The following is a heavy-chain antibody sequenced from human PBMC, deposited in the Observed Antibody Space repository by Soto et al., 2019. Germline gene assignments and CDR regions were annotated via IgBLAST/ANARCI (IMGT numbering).Heavy chain of an antibody. D-gene: IGHD3-3*01. CDR2: MNPNSGNT. CDR1: GSTFTSYV. Sequence: AYVKVSCKAFGSTFTSYVINWVRQAPGKGVEWMGWMNPNSGNTGYAQKCQGRVTMTRNTSISTAYMELSSLRSEDTAVYYCARVLSWASYYDFWSGYYNYYYYGMDVWGQGTTVTVSS. CDR3: ARVLSWASYYDFWSGYYNYYYYGMDV. J-gene: IGHJ6*02. V-gene: IGHV1-8*01.